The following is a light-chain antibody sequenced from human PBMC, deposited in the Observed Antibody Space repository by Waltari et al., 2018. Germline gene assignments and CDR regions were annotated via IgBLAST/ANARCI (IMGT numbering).Light chain of an antibody. Sequence: QSALTQPASVSGSPGQSITISCTGTSSDVGSYNLVSWYQQHPGKAPKLMIYEVSKRPSGVSKRFSGSKSGNTASLTISGLQAEDEADYYCCSYARSSTVVFGGGTKLTVL. J-gene: IGLJ2*01. CDR1: SSDVGSYNL. CDR2: EVS. V-gene: IGLV2-23*02. CDR3: CSYARSSTVV.